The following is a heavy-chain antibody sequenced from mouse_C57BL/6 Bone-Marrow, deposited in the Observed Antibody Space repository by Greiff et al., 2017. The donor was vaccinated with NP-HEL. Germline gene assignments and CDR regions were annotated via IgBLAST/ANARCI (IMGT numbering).Heavy chain of an antibody. CDR3: ARDRAWFAY. CDR1: GYAFSSSW. V-gene: IGHV1-82*01. D-gene: IGHD3-1*01. Sequence: QVQLKESGPELVKPGASVKISCKASGYAFSSSWMNWVKQRPGKGLEWIGRIYPGDGDTNYNGKFKGKATLTADKSSSTAYMQLSSLTSEDSAVYFCARDRAWFAYWGQGTLVTVSA. J-gene: IGHJ3*01. CDR2: IYPGDGDT.